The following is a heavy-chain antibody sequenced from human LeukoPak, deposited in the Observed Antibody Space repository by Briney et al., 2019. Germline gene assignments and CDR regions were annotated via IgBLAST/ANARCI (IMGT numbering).Heavy chain of an antibody. D-gene: IGHD6-6*01. J-gene: IGHJ5*02. CDR3: AKEGIDSGSNWFDP. Sequence: GGSLRLSCAASGFTFRIYGMHGVRQAPGKGLEWGAVISYDGSNKYYADSVKGRFTISRDNSKNTLYLQMNSLRAEDTAVYYCAKEGIDSGSNWFDPWGQGTLVTVSS. V-gene: IGHV3-30*18. CDR1: GFTFRIYG. CDR2: ISYDGSNK.